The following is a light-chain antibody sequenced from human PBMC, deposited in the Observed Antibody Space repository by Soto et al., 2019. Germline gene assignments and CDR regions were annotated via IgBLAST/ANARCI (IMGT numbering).Light chain of an antibody. Sequence: QSVLTQPASVSGSPGQSITISCTGTSSDVGGYDFVSWYQHHPGKVPKLMIFEVSKRPSGVSNRFSGSKSGNTASLTISGLQSEDEDDYYCSSYTSTTLVFGGGTKLTVL. J-gene: IGLJ2*01. V-gene: IGLV2-14*01. CDR2: EVS. CDR1: SSDVGGYDF. CDR3: SSYTSTTLV.